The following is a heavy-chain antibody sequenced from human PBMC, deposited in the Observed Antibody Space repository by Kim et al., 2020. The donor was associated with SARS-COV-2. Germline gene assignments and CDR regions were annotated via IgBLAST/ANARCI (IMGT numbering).Heavy chain of an antibody. V-gene: IGHV4-39*01. D-gene: IGHD6-13*01. CDR3: APIRIAAAEYYYYYGMDV. J-gene: IGHJ6*02. Sequence: SETLSLTCTVSGGSISSSSYYWGWIRQPPGKGLEWIGSIYYSGSTYYNPSLKSRVTISVDTSKNQFSLKLSSVTAADTAVYYCAPIRIAAAEYYYYYGMDVWGQGTTVTVSS. CDR2: IYYSGST. CDR1: GGSISSSSYY.